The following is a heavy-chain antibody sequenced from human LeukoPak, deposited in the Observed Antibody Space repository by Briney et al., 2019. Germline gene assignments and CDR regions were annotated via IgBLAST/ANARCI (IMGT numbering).Heavy chain of an antibody. Sequence: PSETLSLTCTVSGGSISSYYWSWIRQPPGKGLEWIGYIYYSGSTNYNPSLKSRVTISVDTSKNQFSLKLSSVTAADTAVYYCARSGYYYDSSGYYRWFDPWGQGTLVTVSS. CDR3: ARSGYYYDSSGYYRWFDP. J-gene: IGHJ5*02. CDR1: GGSISSYY. CDR2: IYYSGST. D-gene: IGHD3-22*01. V-gene: IGHV4-59*01.